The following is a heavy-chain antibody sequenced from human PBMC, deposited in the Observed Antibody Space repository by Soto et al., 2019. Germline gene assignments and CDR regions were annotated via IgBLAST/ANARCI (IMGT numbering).Heavy chain of an antibody. V-gene: IGHV3-21*01. CDR1: GFTFSTYT. CDR2: ISSGSSYI. CDR3: ARDILSGGAYPGS. Sequence: GGSLRLSCAASGFTFSTYTMNWVRQAPGKGLEWISSISSGSSYIYYAGSVKGRFTISRDNAKNSLFLQMNSLRADDTAVYYCARDILSGGAYPGSWGQGTKVTVSS. D-gene: IGHD3-10*01. J-gene: IGHJ5*02.